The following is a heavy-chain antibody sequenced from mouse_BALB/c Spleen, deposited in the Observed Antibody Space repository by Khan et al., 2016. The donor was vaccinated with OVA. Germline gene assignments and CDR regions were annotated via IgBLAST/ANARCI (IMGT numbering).Heavy chain of an antibody. CDR3: ARGNYYGYDFDY. V-gene: IGHV3-2*02. CDR2: ISYSGAT. J-gene: IGHJ2*02. Sequence: QLEESGPGLVKPSQSLSLTCTVTGYSITSGYAWNWIRQFPGNKLEWMGYISYSGATCYNPSLNSRISITRDTSKNQFFLQLNSVTTEDTATYYCARGNYYGYDFDYWGQGTSLTVSS. CDR1: GYSITSGYA. D-gene: IGHD1-2*01.